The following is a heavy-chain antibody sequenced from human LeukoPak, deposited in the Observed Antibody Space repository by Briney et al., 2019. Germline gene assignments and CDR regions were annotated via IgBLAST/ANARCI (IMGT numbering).Heavy chain of an antibody. J-gene: IGHJ4*02. CDR2: IIPIFGTA. Sequence: SVKVSCKASGGTFSSYAICWVRQAPGQGLEWMGGIIPIFGTANYAQKFQGRVTITTDESTSTAYMELSSLRSEDTAVYYCAREARLTGSRSFDYWGQGTLVTVSS. CDR1: GGTFSSYA. CDR3: AREARLTGSRSFDY. D-gene: IGHD1-20*01. V-gene: IGHV1-69*05.